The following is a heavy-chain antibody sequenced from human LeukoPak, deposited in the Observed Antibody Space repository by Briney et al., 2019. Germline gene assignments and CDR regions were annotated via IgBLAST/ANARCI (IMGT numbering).Heavy chain of an antibody. V-gene: IGHV3-33*06. CDR3: AKATVTHLIDY. CDR1: GFTFSSYG. J-gene: IGHJ4*02. D-gene: IGHD4-17*01. CDR2: LWYDGSNK. Sequence: GSLRLSCAASGFTFSSYGMYWVRQAPGKGLEWVAVLWYDGSNKDYADSVKGRFTISRDNSKNTLYLQMNSLGAEDAAVYYCAKATVTHLIDYWGQGTLVTVSS.